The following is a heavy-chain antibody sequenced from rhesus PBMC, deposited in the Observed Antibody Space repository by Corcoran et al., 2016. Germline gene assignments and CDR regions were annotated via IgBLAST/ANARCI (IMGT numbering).Heavy chain of an antibody. CDR3: ARGARGPACDF. J-gene: IGHJ3*01. CDR2: LYGRGGST. V-gene: IGHV4-106*01. CDR1: GGSISDSYY. Sequence: QVQLQESGPGLVKPSETLSLTCAVSGGSISDSYYWSWIRQPPGKGLEWIGYLYGRGGSTYNNPSLKSGVTSSTDTSKNQCSLKLSSVTAADTAVYYCARGARGPACDFWGQGLRVTVSS.